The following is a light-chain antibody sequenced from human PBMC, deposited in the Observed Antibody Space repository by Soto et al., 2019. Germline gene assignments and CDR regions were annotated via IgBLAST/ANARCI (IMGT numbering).Light chain of an antibody. CDR1: QDIRKY. Sequence: DIQMTQSPSSLSASVGDRVTITCQASQDIRKYLSWYQQKPGKAPKLLIYGASYLETGVPSRFSGSGYGTDCTVPISSLQPEDIATYYCRHYDHVPPFPFGPGTKVTIK. J-gene: IGKJ3*01. CDR2: GAS. CDR3: RHYDHVPPFP. V-gene: IGKV1-33*01.